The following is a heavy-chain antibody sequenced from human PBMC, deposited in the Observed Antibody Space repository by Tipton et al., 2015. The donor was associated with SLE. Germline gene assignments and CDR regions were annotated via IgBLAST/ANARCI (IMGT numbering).Heavy chain of an antibody. CDR3: AKDRGRGYSYGLDY. V-gene: IGHV3-30-3*01. CDR2: MSYDGSNK. CDR1: GFTFSSYA. D-gene: IGHD5-18*01. J-gene: IGHJ4*02. Sequence: RSLRLSCAASGFTFSSYAMHWVRQAPGKGLEWVAVMSYDGSNKYCADSVKGRFTISRDNSKNTLYLQMNSLRAEDTAVYYCAKDRGRGYSYGLDYWGQGTLVTVSS.